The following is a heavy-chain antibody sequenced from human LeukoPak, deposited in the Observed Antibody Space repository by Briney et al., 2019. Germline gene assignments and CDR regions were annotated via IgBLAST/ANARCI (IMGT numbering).Heavy chain of an antibody. CDR2: GKEDGSEK. J-gene: IGHJ4*02. CDR3: ARESGY. D-gene: IGHD6-25*01. V-gene: IGHV3-7*01. CDR1: GYALRSDW. Sequence: PRGSLRLSCVVSGYALRSDWMVWVRQAPGKGLEWVATGKEDGSEKDYVDSVKGRFTISRDNAKNSLYLQMNSLRAEDTAVYYCARESGYWGQGTLVTVSS.